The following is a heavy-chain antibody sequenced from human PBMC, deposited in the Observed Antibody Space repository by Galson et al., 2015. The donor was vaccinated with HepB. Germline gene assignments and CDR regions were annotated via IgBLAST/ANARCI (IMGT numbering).Heavy chain of an antibody. CDR3: ARTVPGYCTNGVCYYYYGMDV. CDR2: IIPIFGTA. CDR1: GGTFSSYA. Sequence: SVKVSCKASGGTFSSYAISWVRQAPGQGLEWMGGIIPIFGTANYAQKFQGRVTTTADESTSTAYMELSSLRSEDTAVYYCARTVPGYCTNGVCYYYYGMDVWGQGTTVTVSS. D-gene: IGHD2-8*01. V-gene: IGHV1-69*13. J-gene: IGHJ6*02.